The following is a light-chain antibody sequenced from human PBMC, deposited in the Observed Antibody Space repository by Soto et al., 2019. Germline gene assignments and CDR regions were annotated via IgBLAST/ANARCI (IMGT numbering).Light chain of an antibody. J-gene: IGLJ1*01. V-gene: IGLV1-40*01. CDR2: NNN. CDR3: QSYDSSLSGSYV. CDR1: SSNIGAGYD. Sequence: QSVLTQPPSVSGAPGQRVTISCTGSSSNIGAGYDVHWYQRLPGTAPKVLIYNNNNRPSGVPDRFSGSKSGTSASLAITGLQAEDEADYYCQSYDSSLSGSYVFGTGTKLTV.